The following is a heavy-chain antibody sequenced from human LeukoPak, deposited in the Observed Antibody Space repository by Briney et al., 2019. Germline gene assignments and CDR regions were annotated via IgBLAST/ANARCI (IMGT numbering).Heavy chain of an antibody. V-gene: IGHV3-9*01. CDR2: ISWNSGSI. Sequence: SGRSLRLSCAASGFTFDDYAMHWVRQAPGKGLEWVSGISWNSGSIGYADSVKGRFTISRDNAKNSLYLQMNSLRAEDTALYYCAKALGFRVRGVADVDYWGQGTLVTVSS. J-gene: IGHJ4*02. CDR3: AKALGFRVRGVADVDY. D-gene: IGHD3-10*01. CDR1: GFTFDDYA.